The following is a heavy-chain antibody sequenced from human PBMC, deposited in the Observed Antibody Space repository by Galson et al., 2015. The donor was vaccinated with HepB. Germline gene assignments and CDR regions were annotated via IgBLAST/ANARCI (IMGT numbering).Heavy chain of an antibody. J-gene: IGHJ5*02. V-gene: IGHV4-34*01. CDR1: GGSFSGYY. CDR3: ASLQYCSSTSCLPP. CDR2: INHSGST. D-gene: IGHD2-2*01. Sequence: ETLSLTCAVYGGSFSGYYWSWIRQPPGKGLEWIGEINHSGSTNYNPSLKSRVTISVDTSKNQFSLKLSSVTAADTAVYYCASLQYCSSTSCLPPWGQGTLVTVSS.